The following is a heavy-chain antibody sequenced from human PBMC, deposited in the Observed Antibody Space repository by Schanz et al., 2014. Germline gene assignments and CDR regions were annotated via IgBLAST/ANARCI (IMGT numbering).Heavy chain of an antibody. V-gene: IGHV3-30*04. CDR1: GFTFRGHA. J-gene: IGHJ3*01. CDR3: TRDRGALINHNDALDL. Sequence: QVQLVESGGGVFQPGTSLRLSCAASGFTFRGHAMHWVRQAPGQGLEKVAVTSTDGTKTYYAASVRGRFTISRDNSKNTVYLQMNSLRSEDTAVYYCTRDRGALINHNDALDLWGQGTMVSVSS. D-gene: IGHD3-16*01. CDR2: TSTDGTKT.